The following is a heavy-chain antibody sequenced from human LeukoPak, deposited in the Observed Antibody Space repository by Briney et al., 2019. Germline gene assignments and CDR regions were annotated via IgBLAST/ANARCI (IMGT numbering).Heavy chain of an antibody. J-gene: IGHJ5*02. D-gene: IGHD4-11*01. CDR1: GFTFSSYA. CDR2: ISSNGGST. CDR3: VKVVTIASTDNWFDP. Sequence: GGSLRLSCSASGFTFSSYAMHWVRQAPGKGLEYVSAISSNGGSTYYADSVKGRFTISRDNSKNTLYLQMSSLRAEDTAVYYCVKVVTIASTDNWFDPWGQGTLVTVSS. V-gene: IGHV3-64D*06.